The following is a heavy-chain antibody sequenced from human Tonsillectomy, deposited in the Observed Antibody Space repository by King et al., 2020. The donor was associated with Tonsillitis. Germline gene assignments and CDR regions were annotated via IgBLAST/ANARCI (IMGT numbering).Heavy chain of an antibody. CDR2: IYSGGRT. Sequence: VQLVESGGGLVQPGGSLRLSCAASGFTVSANYMSWVRQAPGKGLEWVSIIYSGGRTDYAGSVKGRFTISRQNSKNTVYLQMNRLRAEDTAVYYCARARMQLWSYHFDYWGQGTLVTVSS. J-gene: IGHJ4*02. V-gene: IGHV3-53*04. D-gene: IGHD5-18*01. CDR1: GFTVSANY. CDR3: ARARMQLWSYHFDY.